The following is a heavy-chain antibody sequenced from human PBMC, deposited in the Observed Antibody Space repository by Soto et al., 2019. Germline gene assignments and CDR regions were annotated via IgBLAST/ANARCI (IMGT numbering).Heavy chain of an antibody. V-gene: IGHV3-48*03. Sequence: GESLRLSCAASGFTFSSFEMNWVRQAPGKGLEWVSYISSSGNNINYADSVTGRFTMSRDNAKNSLYLQMNNLRAEDTAVYYCARESGTLPDYWGQGTLVTVSS. CDR3: ARESGTLPDY. CDR2: ISSSGNNI. J-gene: IGHJ4*02. CDR1: GFTFSSFE. D-gene: IGHD1-1*01.